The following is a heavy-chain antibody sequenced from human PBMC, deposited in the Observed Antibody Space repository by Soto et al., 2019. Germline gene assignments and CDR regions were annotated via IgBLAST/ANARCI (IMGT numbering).Heavy chain of an antibody. CDR3: ARASTSSNYVDY. V-gene: IGHV1-69*02. D-gene: IGHD2-2*01. Sequence: ASVKVSCKASGGTFSSYTISWVRQAPGQGLEWMGRIIPILGIANYAQKFQGRVTITADKSTSTAYMELSSLRSEDTAVYYCARASTSSNYVDYWGQGTLVTVSS. CDR1: GGTFSSYT. CDR2: IIPILGIA. J-gene: IGHJ4*02.